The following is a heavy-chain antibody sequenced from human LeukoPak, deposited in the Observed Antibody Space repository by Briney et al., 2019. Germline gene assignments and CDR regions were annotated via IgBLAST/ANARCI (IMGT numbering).Heavy chain of an antibody. CDR1: GFTFSSYS. D-gene: IGHD4-23*01. CDR3: ARHYGGGVYYFDY. V-gene: IGHV3-48*01. J-gene: IGHJ4*02. Sequence: PGGSLRLSCAASGFTFSSYSMNWVRQAPGKGLEWVSYISSSSSTIYYADSVKGRFTISRDNAKNSLYLQMNSLRAEDTAVYYCARHYGGGVYYFDYWGQGTLVTVSP. CDR2: ISSSSSTI.